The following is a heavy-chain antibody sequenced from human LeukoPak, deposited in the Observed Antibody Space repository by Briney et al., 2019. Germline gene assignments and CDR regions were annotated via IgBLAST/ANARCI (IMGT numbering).Heavy chain of an antibody. CDR2: IVPIFGIA. CDR3: ARSIQLWPEGYYGMEV. D-gene: IGHD5-18*01. CDR1: GGTFSSYA. V-gene: IGHV1-69*04. J-gene: IGHJ6*02. Sequence: SVKVSCKASGGTFSSYAISWVRQAPGQGLEWMGRIVPIFGIANYAQKFQGRVTITADKSTSTAYMELSSLRSEDTAVYYCARSIQLWPEGYYGMEVWAQGTTVPVSS.